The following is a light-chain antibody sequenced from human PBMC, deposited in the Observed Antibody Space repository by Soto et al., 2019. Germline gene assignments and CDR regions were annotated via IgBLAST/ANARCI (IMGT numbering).Light chain of an antibody. V-gene: IGKV3-20*01. CDR1: QSVSSSY. CDR3: QQYGSSPRLSQYT. J-gene: IGKJ2*01. Sequence: EIVLTQSPGTLSLSPGERATLSRRASQSVSSSYLAWYQQKPGQAPRLLIYGASSRATGIPDRFSGSGSGTDFTLTISRLEPEDFAVYYCQQYGSSPRLSQYTFGQGTKLEIK. CDR2: GAS.